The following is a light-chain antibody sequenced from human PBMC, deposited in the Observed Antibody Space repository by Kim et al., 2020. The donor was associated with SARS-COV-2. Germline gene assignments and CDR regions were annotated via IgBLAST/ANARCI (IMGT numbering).Light chain of an antibody. CDR1: KLGDKY. CDR2: QDS. V-gene: IGLV3-1*01. Sequence: SYELTQPPSVSVSPGQTASITCSGDKLGDKYACWYQQKPGQSPVLVIYQDSKRPSGIPERFSGSNSGNTASLTISGTQAMDEADYYCQAWDSSTVGLVFGTGTKVTVL. CDR3: QAWDSSTVGLV. J-gene: IGLJ1*01.